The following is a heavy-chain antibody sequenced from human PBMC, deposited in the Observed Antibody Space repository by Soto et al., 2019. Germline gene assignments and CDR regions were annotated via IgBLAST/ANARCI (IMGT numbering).Heavy chain of an antibody. J-gene: IGHJ4*02. V-gene: IGHV4-38-2*02. CDR1: GYSISSGYY. CDR2: IYHSGST. Sequence: SETLSLTCAVSGYSISSGYYWGWIRQPPGKGLEWIGSIYHSGSTYYNPSLKSRVTISVDTSKNQFSLKLSSVTAADTAVYYCARDALYGSGSYPLFDYWGQGTLVTVSS. D-gene: IGHD3-10*01. CDR3: ARDALYGSGSYPLFDY.